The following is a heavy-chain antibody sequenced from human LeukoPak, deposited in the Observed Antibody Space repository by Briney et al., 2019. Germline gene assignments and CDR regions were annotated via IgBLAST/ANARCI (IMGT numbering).Heavy chain of an antibody. Sequence: GASVKVSCKASGYTFTGYYLHWVRQAPGQGLEWMGWINPNSGGTHYAQNFQGRVTMTRGTSISTAYMELSRLRSDDTAVYYCARDSSGWYGDNWGQGTLVTVSS. V-gene: IGHV1-2*02. CDR1: GYTFTGYY. J-gene: IGHJ4*02. CDR3: ARDSSGWYGDN. D-gene: IGHD6-19*01. CDR2: INPNSGGT.